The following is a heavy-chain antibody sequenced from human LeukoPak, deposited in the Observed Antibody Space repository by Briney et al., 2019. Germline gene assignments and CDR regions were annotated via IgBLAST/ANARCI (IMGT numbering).Heavy chain of an antibody. D-gene: IGHD6-13*01. CDR3: ARSHSSSWYISGYYYYYGMDV. CDR2: MNPNSRNT. Sequence: GASVKVSCKASGYTFTSYDINWVRQATGQGLEWMGWMNPNSRNTGYAQKFQGRVTMTRNTSISTAYMELSSLRSEDTAVYYCARSHSSSWYISGYYYYYGMDVWGQGTTVTVSS. CDR1: GYTFTSYD. J-gene: IGHJ6*02. V-gene: IGHV1-8*01.